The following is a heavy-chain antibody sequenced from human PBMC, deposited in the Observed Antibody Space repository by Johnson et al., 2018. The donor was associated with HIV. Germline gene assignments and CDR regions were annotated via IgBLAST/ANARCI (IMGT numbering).Heavy chain of an antibody. CDR3: AKDTGWSSGYYGGAFDI. CDR1: GFTFSSYG. Sequence: QVQLVESGGGVVQPGGSLRLSCAASGFTFSSYGMHWVRQAPGKGLEWVAFIRYDGSNKYYADSVKGRFTISGDNSKNTLSLQINSLGAEDTAVYYCAKDTGWSSGYYGGAFDIWGQGTMVTVSS. J-gene: IGHJ3*02. CDR2: IRYDGSNK. D-gene: IGHD3-22*01. V-gene: IGHV3-30*02.